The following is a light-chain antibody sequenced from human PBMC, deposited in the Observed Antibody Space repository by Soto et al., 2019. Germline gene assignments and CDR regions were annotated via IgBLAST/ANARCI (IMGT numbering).Light chain of an antibody. CDR3: SSYTSSSTFYV. Sequence: QSVLTQPASVSGSPGQSITISCTVTSSDVGGYNYVSWYQQHPGKAPKLMIYEVSNRPSEVSGRFSGSKSGSTASLTISGLQAEDEADYYCSSYTSSSTFYVFGTGTKVTV. CDR1: SSDVGGYNY. V-gene: IGLV2-14*01. CDR2: EVS. J-gene: IGLJ1*01.